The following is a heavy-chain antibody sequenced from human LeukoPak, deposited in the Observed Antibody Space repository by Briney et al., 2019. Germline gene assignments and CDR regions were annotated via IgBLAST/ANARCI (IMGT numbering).Heavy chain of an antibody. CDR2: IIPIFGTA. D-gene: IGHD6-19*01. CDR3: ARGSSSGWPKNSYYFDY. J-gene: IGHJ4*02. Sequence: SVKVSCKASGGTFSSYAISWVRQAPGQGLEWMGGIIPIFGTANYAQKFQGRVTITADESTSTAYMELSSLRSEDTAVYYCARGSSSGWPKNSYYFDYWSQGTLVTVSS. V-gene: IGHV1-69*01. CDR1: GGTFSSYA.